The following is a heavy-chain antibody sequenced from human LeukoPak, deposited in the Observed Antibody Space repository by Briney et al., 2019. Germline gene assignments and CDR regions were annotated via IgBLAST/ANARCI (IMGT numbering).Heavy chain of an antibody. CDR3: ARDHLEKGTSHFDY. D-gene: IGHD5-24*01. V-gene: IGHV3-30-3*01. CDR2: ISYDGSNK. Sequence: PGRSLRLSCAASGFIFSSYAMHWVRQAPGKGLEWVAVISYDGSNKYYADSVEGRFTISRDNSKNTLYLQMNSLRAEDTAVYYCARDHLEKGTSHFDYWGQGTLVTVSS. J-gene: IGHJ4*02. CDR1: GFIFSSYA.